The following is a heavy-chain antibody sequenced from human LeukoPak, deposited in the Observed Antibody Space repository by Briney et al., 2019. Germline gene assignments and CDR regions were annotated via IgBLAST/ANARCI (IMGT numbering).Heavy chain of an antibody. J-gene: IGHJ4*02. D-gene: IGHD3-22*01. Sequence: PGGSLKLSCAASGFTFSGSAMHWVRQASGKGLEWVGRIRSKANSYDTAYAASVRGTFTSSRDDSKNAAYMQMNSLKTEETAVYYCTRPYYYDSSGYYYSDYWGQGTLVTVSS. CDR2: IRSKANSYDT. V-gene: IGHV3-73*01. CDR1: GFTFSGSA. CDR3: TRPYYYDSSGYYYSDY.